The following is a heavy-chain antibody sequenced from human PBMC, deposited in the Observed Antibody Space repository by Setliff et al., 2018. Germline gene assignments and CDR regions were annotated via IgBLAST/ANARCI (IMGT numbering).Heavy chain of an antibody. CDR2: ISGSGGST. CDR3: ARARSPHLSLIYHMDV. D-gene: IGHD3-10*01. Sequence: LRLSCAASGFTFSSYAMSWVRQAPGKGLEWVSAISGSGGSTYYADSVKGRFTISRDNAKNSLYLQMNSLRAEDTAVYYCARARSPHLSLIYHMDVWGKGTTVTVSS. J-gene: IGHJ6*03. CDR1: GFTFSSYA. V-gene: IGHV3-23*01.